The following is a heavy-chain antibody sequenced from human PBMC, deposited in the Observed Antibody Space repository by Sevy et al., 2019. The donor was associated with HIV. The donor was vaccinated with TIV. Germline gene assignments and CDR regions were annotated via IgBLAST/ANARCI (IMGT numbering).Heavy chain of an antibody. V-gene: IGHV3-53*01. D-gene: IGHD4-17*01. J-gene: IGHJ3*02. Sequence: GGSLRLSCAASGFTVSSNYMSWVRQAPGKGLEWVSVIYSGGSTYYADSVKGRFTISRDNSKNRLYLQMNGLRAEDTAVYYCARDRFNYGGNLDAFDIWGQGTMVTVSS. CDR1: GFTVSSNY. CDR2: IYSGGST. CDR3: ARDRFNYGGNLDAFDI.